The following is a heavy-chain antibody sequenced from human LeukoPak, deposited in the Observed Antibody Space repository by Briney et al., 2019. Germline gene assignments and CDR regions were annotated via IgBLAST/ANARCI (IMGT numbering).Heavy chain of an antibody. CDR1: GFTFSSYA. D-gene: IGHD2-21*02. V-gene: IGHV3-23*01. CDR2: ISGSGGST. CDR3: AKESVTGYYYGMDV. Sequence: GGSLRLSCAASGFTFSSYAMSWVRQAPGKGREWVAGISGSGGSTSYADSVKGRFTISGDNSKNTLYLEMKSLRAEDTAVYYCAKESVTGYYYGMDVWGPGTTVTVS. J-gene: IGHJ6*02.